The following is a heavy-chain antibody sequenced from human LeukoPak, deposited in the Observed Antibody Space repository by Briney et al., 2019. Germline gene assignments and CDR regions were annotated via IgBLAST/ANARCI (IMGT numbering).Heavy chain of an antibody. V-gene: IGHV3-23*01. CDR1: GFTFSSYG. Sequence: GGTLRLSCAASGFTFSSYGMSWVRQAPGKGLEWVSAISGSGGSTYYADSVKGRFTISRDNSKNTLYLQMNSLRAEDTAVYYCAKDVYYYDSSGYYFDYWGQGTLVTVSS. D-gene: IGHD3-22*01. J-gene: IGHJ4*02. CDR2: ISGSGGST. CDR3: AKDVYYYDSSGYYFDY.